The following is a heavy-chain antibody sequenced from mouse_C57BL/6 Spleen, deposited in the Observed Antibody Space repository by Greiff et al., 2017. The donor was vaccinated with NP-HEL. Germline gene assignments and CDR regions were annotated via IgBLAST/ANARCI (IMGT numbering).Heavy chain of an antibody. CDR2: IDPNSGGT. CDR3: ARYPMITQDAMDY. D-gene: IGHD2-4*01. V-gene: IGHV1-72*01. J-gene: IGHJ4*01. CDR1: GYTFTSYW. Sequence: QVQLKQPGAELVKPGASVKLSCKASGYTFTSYWMHWVKQRPGRGLEWIGRIDPNSGGTKYNEKFKSKATLTVDKPSSTAYMQLSSLTSEDSAVYYCARYPMITQDAMDYWGQGTSVTVSS.